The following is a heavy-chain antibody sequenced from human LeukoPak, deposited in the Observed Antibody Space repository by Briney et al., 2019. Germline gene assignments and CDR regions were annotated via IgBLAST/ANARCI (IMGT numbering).Heavy chain of an antibody. CDR1: GYTFSGYY. J-gene: IGHJ6*03. CDR3: ARDRAYYDILTGYYKEPNYYYYYMDV. CDR2: INPHSGDT. D-gene: IGHD3-9*01. V-gene: IGHV1-2*03. Sequence: LEASVKVSCKASGYTFSGYYIHWVRQAPGQVLEWMGWINPHSGDTNYAQKFQGRVTMTRDTSISTAHMELSRLRSDDTAVYYCARDRAYYDILTGYYKEPNYYYYYMDVWGKGTTVTISS.